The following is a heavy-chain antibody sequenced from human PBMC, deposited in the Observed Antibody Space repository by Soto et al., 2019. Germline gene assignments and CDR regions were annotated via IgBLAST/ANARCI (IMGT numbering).Heavy chain of an antibody. CDR1: GGSISSYGSY. CDR2: IDYSGST. V-gene: IGHV4-31*03. J-gene: IGHJ3*01. CDR3: AREVNAVAFDF. D-gene: IGHD1-1*01. Sequence: QVRLQESGPGLVKPSETLSLTCTVSGGSISSYGSYWTWIRQHPGKGLEWIGCIDYSGSTYSKPSLKSRLNILRDTSKNQFSLKLSSVTAADTAMYYCAREVNAVAFDFWGQGTMVTVSS.